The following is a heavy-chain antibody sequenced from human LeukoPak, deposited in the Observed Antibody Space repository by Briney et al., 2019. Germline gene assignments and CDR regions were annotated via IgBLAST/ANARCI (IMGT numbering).Heavy chain of an antibody. J-gene: IGHJ4*02. Sequence: SETLSLTCALYGGSFSGYYWSWIRQPPGKGLEWIGEINHSGSTNYNPSLKSRVTISVDTSKNQFSLKLSSVTAADTAVYYCARGRVITFGGVIVGSFGYWGQGTLVTVSS. CDR2: INHSGST. CDR1: GGSFSGYY. D-gene: IGHD3-16*02. V-gene: IGHV4-34*01. CDR3: ARGRVITFGGVIVGSFGY.